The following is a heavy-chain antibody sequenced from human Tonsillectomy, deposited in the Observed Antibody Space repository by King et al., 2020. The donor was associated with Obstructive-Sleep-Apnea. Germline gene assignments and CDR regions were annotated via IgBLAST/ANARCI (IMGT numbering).Heavy chain of an antibody. CDR3: AKVRDIVVVVAATNFDY. Sequence: VQLVESGGGVVQPGGSLRLSCAASGFTFSTYGMHWVRQAPGKGLEWVAFIRFDGSNQYYADSVKVRFTISRDNSRNPLYLQMNSLRTEDTSVYYCAKVRDIVVVVAATNFDYWGQGTLVTVSS. J-gene: IGHJ4*02. V-gene: IGHV3-30*02. D-gene: IGHD2-15*01. CDR1: GFTFSTYG. CDR2: IRFDGSNQ.